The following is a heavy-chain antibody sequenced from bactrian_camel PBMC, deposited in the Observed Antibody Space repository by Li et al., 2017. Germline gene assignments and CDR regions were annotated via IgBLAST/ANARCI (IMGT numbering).Heavy chain of an antibody. CDR3: VRDVDSTDGIPDFGY. CDR2: VSNTGGTT. Sequence: VQLVESGGGLVRPGVSLRLSCVGSGFAFDFFYIYWVRQAPGKGLEWVSTVSNTGGTTYYVDSVKCRFTIARDNNKETVYLQMNSLKPEDMAVYYCVRDVDSTDGIPDFGYWGQGTQVTVS. CDR1: GFAFDFFY. V-gene: IGHV3S40*01. J-gene: IGHJ6*01.